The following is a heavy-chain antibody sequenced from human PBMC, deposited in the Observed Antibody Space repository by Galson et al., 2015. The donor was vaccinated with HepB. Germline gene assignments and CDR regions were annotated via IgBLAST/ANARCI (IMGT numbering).Heavy chain of an antibody. V-gene: IGHV1-18*01. CDR1: GYTFTSYG. CDR2: ISAYNGNT. D-gene: IGHD2-2*02. Sequence: SVKVSCKASGYTFTSYGISWVRQAPGQGLEWMGWISAYNGNTNYAQKLQGRVTMTTDTSTSTAYMELRSLRSDDTAVYYCARDLGIVVVPAAIWGEPNFDYWGQGTLVTVSS. CDR3: ARDLGIVVVPAAIWGEPNFDY. J-gene: IGHJ4*02.